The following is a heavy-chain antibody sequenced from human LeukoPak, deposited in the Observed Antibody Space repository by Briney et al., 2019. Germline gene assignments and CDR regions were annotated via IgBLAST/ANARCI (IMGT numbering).Heavy chain of an antibody. CDR3: ARDNAIAVAGDFDY. V-gene: IGHV1-18*01. J-gene: IGHJ4*02. D-gene: IGHD6-19*01. Sequence: ASVKVSCKASGYTFTSYGISWVRQAPGQGVEWMGWISAYNGNTNYAQKLQGRVTMTTDTSTSTAYMELRSLRSDDTAVYYCARDNAIAVAGDFDYWGQGTLVTVSS. CDR1: GYTFTSYG. CDR2: ISAYNGNT.